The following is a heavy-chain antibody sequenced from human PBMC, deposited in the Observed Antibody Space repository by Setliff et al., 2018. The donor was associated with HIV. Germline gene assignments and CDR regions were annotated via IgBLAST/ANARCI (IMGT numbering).Heavy chain of an antibody. V-gene: IGHV4-61*02. CDR3: VRDDYGYNGKGFDY. J-gene: IGHJ4*02. CDR1: GGSVGSGSYY. Sequence: KPSETLSLTCTVSGGSVGSGSYYWSWIRQAAGKGLEWIGRIYTRGNTNYNPSLRSRVTMSVDTSKNQFSLKVTSVTAADTAVYYCVRDDYGYNGKGFDYWGPGTLVTVSS. CDR2: IYTRGNT. D-gene: IGHD4-17*01.